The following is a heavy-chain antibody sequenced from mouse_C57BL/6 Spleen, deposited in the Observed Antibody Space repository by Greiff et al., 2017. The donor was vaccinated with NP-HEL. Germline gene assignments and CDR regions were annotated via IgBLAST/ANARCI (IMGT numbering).Heavy chain of an antibody. CDR1: GYTFTSYD. J-gene: IGHJ3*01. Sequence: LVESGPELVKPGASVKLSCKASGYTFTSYDINWVKQRPGQGLEWIGWIYPRDGSTKYNEKFKGKATLTVDTSSSTAYMELHSLTSEDSAVYFCARDDSNYPPWFAYWGQGTLVTVSA. V-gene: IGHV1-85*01. D-gene: IGHD2-5*01. CDR3: ARDDSNYPPWFAY. CDR2: IYPRDGST.